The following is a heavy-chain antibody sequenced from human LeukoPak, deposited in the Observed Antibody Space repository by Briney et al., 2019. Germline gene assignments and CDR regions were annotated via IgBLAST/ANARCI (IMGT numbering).Heavy chain of an antibody. J-gene: IGHJ6*03. Sequence: GASVKVSCKASGYTFTNYAMNWVRQAPGQGLEWMGWINTNTGNPTYAQGFTGRFVFSLDTSVSTAYLQISSLKAEDTAVYYCARDYGTMVRGVSLPYYYYMDVWGKGTTVTVSS. V-gene: IGHV7-4-1*02. D-gene: IGHD3-10*01. CDR2: INTNTGNP. CDR1: GYTFTNYA. CDR3: ARDYGTMVRGVSLPYYYYMDV.